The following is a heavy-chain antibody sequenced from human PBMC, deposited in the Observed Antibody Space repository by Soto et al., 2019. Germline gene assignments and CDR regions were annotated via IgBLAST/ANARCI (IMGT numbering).Heavy chain of an antibody. D-gene: IGHD5-12*01. CDR1: GFTFSDYY. J-gene: IGHJ4*02. V-gene: IGHV3-11*05. Sequence: QVQLEESGGGLVKPGGSLRLSCAASGFTFSDYYMSWIRQAPGKGLEWVSYISSSGYTKYADSVKGRFTISRDNAKDSLSLQMNSLRVDDTAVYYCARREYGGLDYWGQGTLVIVSS. CDR3: ARREYGGLDY. CDR2: ISSSGYT.